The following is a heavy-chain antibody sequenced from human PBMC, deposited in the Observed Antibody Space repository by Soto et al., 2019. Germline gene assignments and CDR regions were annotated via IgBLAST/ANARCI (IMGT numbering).Heavy chain of an antibody. V-gene: IGHV4-34*08. Sequence: PSETLSLSCAASVFTFSNAWMNWIRQPPGKGLEWIGEINHSGSTNYNPSLKSRVTVSVDTSEKQFSLKLDSVTAADTAVYYCALSYYDSSTLRAFWGQGTLVTVSS. CDR1: VFTFSNAW. D-gene: IGHD3-22*01. J-gene: IGHJ4*02. CDR3: ALSYYDSSTLRAF. CDR2: INHSGST.